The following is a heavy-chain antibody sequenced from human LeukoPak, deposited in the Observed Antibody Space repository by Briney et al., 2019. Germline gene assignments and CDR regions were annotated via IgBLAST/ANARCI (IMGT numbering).Heavy chain of an antibody. CDR2: ILGGGDTT. Sequence: PGGSLRLSCAASGFTFNYYAMNWVRQAPGKGLEWVSAILGGGDTTSYADSVKGRFTISRDNSKNTLHLQMNSLRADDTAVYYCAKDRDPERWLQLGYWGQGTLVTVSS. D-gene: IGHD5-24*01. CDR3: AKDRDPERWLQLGY. J-gene: IGHJ4*02. V-gene: IGHV3-23*01. CDR1: GFTFNYYA.